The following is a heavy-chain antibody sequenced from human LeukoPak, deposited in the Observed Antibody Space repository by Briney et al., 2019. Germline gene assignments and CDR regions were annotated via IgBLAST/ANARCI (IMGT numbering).Heavy chain of an antibody. J-gene: IGHJ4*02. Sequence: GGSLRLSCAASGFTFSSYSMNWVRQAPGKGLEWVSSISSSSSYIYYADSVKGRFTISRDNAKNSLYLQMNSLRAEDTAVYYCARDRRWPGMRDYWGQGTLVTVSS. CDR1: GFTFSSYS. CDR2: ISSSSSYI. V-gene: IGHV3-21*01. CDR3: ARDRRWPGMRDY. D-gene: IGHD5-24*01.